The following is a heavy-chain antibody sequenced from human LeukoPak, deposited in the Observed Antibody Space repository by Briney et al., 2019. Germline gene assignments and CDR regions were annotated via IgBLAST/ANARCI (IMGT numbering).Heavy chain of an antibody. J-gene: IGHJ4*02. Sequence: GGSLRLSCAASGFTFSSYAMSWVRQAPGKGLEWVSAISGSGGSTYYADSVKGRFTISRDNSKNTLYLQMNSLRAEDTAVYYCAKDCSSTSCLPLFDYWGQGTLVTVSS. CDR3: AKDCSSTSCLPLFDY. D-gene: IGHD2-2*01. V-gene: IGHV3-23*01. CDR2: ISGSGGST. CDR1: GFTFSSYA.